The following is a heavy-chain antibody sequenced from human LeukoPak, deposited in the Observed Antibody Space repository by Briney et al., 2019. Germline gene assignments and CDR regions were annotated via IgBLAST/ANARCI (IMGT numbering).Heavy chain of an antibody. V-gene: IGHV4-39*01. D-gene: IGHD3-22*01. J-gene: IGHJ4*02. CDR3: ARHSMYITMMVVVPTGFDY. CDR1: GGSISSSSYY. Sequence: PSETLFLTCTVSGGSISSSSYYWGWIRQPPGKGLEWIGSIYYSGSTYYNPSLKSRVTISVDTSKNQFSLKLSSVTAADTAVYYCARHSMYITMMVVVPTGFDYWGQGTLVTVSS. CDR2: IYYSGST.